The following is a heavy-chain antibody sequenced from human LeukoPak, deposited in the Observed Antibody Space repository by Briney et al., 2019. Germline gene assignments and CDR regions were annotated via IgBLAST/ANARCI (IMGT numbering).Heavy chain of an antibody. D-gene: IGHD2-2*01. J-gene: IGHJ5*02. Sequence: SETLSLTCTGSGGSISSYYWSWIRQPPGKGLEWIGYIYTSGSTNYNPSLKSRVTISVDTSKNQFSLKLCSVTAADTAVYYCARQQYIVPYCSSTSCYSREVWFDPWGQGTLVTVSS. CDR1: GGSISSYY. CDR3: ARQQYIVPYCSSTSCYSREVWFDP. CDR2: IYTSGST. V-gene: IGHV4-4*09.